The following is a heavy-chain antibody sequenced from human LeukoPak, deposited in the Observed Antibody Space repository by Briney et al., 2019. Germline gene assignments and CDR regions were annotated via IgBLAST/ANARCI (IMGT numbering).Heavy chain of an antibody. CDR1: GGSISTSNYY. D-gene: IGHD3-9*01. V-gene: IGHV4-39*07. CDR3: ARSKDILTGYCFDY. Sequence: SEALSLTCTVSGGSISTSNYYWGWIRQPPGKGLEWIGNIFYSGSTYYSPSLKSRVTISLDTSRNQFSLKLRSVTAADTAVYYCARSKDILTGYCFDYWGQGTLVTVSS. J-gene: IGHJ4*02. CDR2: IFYSGST.